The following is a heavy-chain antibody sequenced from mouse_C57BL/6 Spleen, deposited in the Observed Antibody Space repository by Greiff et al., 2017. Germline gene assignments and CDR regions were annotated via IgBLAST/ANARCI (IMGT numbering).Heavy chain of an antibody. CDR1: GYAFSSYC. CDR3: ARPSSWDFDY. D-gene: IGHD1-1*01. V-gene: IGHV1-80*01. Sequence: VQLQQSGAELVKPGASVKISCKASGYAFSSYCMNWVKQRPGKGLEWIGQIYPGDGDTNYNGKFKGKATLTADKSSSTAYMQLSSLTSEDSAVYFCARPSSWDFDYWGQGTTLTVSS. J-gene: IGHJ2*01. CDR2: IYPGDGDT.